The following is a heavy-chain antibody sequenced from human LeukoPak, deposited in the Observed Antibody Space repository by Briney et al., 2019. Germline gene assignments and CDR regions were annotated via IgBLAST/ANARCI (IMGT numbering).Heavy chain of an antibody. CDR3: ARDPGDVVVVAANGWWFDP. CDR2: INPNSGGT. V-gene: IGHV1-2*02. CDR1: GYTFTGYY. D-gene: IGHD2-15*01. Sequence: ASVKVSCKASGYTFTGYYMHWVRQAPGQGLEWMGWINPNSGGTNYAQKFQGRVTMTRDTSISTAYMELSRLRSDDTAVYYCARDPGDVVVVAANGWWFDPWGQGTLVTVSS. J-gene: IGHJ5*02.